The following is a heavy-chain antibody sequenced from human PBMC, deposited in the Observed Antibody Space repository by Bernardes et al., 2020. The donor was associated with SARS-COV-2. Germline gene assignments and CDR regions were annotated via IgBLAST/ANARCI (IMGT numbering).Heavy chain of an antibody. V-gene: IGHV4-59*01. Sequence: SETLSLTCTVSGGSISSYYWSWIRQPPGKGLEWIGYIYYSGSTNYNPSLKSRVTISVDTSKNQFSLKLSSVTAADTAVYYCGRPLPNLLPNYGLDVWGQGTTVTVS. CDR2: IYYSGST. CDR3: GRPLPNLLPNYGLDV. J-gene: IGHJ6*02. D-gene: IGHD2-15*01. CDR1: GGSISSYY.